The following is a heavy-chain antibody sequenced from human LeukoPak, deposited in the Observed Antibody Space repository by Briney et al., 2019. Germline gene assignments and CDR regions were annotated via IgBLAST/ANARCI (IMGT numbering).Heavy chain of an antibody. Sequence: PGGSLRLSCAASGFTFSNYAMSWVRQAPGKGLEWVSGISGSGGSTYYADSVKGRFTISRDNSKNTLYLQMNSLRAEDTAVYYCAKDLSPLVTPGDALWDYWGQGTLVAVSS. V-gene: IGHV3-23*01. CDR3: AKDLSPLVTPGDALWDY. J-gene: IGHJ4*02. CDR2: ISGSGGST. CDR1: GFTFSNYA. D-gene: IGHD4-23*01.